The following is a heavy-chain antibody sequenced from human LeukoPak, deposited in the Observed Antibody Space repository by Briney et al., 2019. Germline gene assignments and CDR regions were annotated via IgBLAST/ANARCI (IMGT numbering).Heavy chain of an antibody. CDR2: ISWDGGTT. D-gene: IGHD2-21*02. V-gene: IGHV3-43*01. CDR3: ARSDYYYYYGMDV. J-gene: IGHJ6*02. CDR1: GFTFDDYT. Sequence: GGSLRLSCAASGFTFDDYTMHWVRQAPGKGLEWVSLISWDGGTTYYADSVKGRFTISRDNSKNTLYLQMNSLRAEDTAVYYCARSDYYYYYGMDVWGQGTTVTVSS.